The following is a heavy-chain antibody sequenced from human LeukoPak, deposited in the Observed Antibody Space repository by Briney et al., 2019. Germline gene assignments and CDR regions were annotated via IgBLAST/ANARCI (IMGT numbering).Heavy chain of an antibody. Sequence: GGSLRLSCAASGFTVSSNYMAWVRQAPGKGLECVSVLYNTGSIFYADSVKGRFTISRDNSKNTLYLQMNSLRAEDTAVYYCASPKYTSGPFNYWGQGTLVTVSS. J-gene: IGHJ4*02. D-gene: IGHD6-19*01. CDR3: ASPKYTSGPFNY. V-gene: IGHV3-53*01. CDR1: GFTVSSNY. CDR2: LYNTGSI.